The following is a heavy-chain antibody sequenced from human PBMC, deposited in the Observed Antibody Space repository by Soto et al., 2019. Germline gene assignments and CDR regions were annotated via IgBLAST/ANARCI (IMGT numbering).Heavy chain of an antibody. D-gene: IGHD1-26*01. V-gene: IGHV1-69*02. J-gene: IGHJ6*02. CDR1: GGTFSSYT. CDR2: IIPILGIA. CDR3: ARVGSMYYYGMDV. Sequence: QVQLVQSGAEVKKPGSSVKVSCKASGGTFSSYTISWVRQAPGQGLEWMGRIIPILGIANYAQKFQGRVTIYADNSTSTAYMVLSSLRSEDTAVYYCARVGSMYYYGMDVWGRGTTVTVSS.